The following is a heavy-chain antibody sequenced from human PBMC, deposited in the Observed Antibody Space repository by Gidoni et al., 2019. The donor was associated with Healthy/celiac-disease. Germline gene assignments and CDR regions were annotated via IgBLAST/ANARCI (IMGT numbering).Heavy chain of an antibody. CDR1: AYTFTSYG. CDR2: ISANNGNT. D-gene: IGHD6-13*01. CDR3: ARDGSSWRTYAYFDY. J-gene: IGHJ4*02. V-gene: IGHV1-18*01. Sequence: QVQLVQSGAEVKKPGASVKVSCKASAYTFTSYGISWVRQAPGQGLEWMGWISANNGNTNYAQKLQGRVTMTTDTSTSTDYMELRSLRSDDTAVYYCARDGSSWRTYAYFDYWGQGTLVTVSS.